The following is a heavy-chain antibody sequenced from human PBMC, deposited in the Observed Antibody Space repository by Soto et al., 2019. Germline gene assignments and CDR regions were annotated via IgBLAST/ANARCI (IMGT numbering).Heavy chain of an antibody. CDR2: IFYSGAT. CDR1: GGSINSTTHY. V-gene: IGHV4-39*01. J-gene: IGHJ5*02. CDR3: ARQENWFDP. Sequence: SETLSLTCIISGGSINSTTHYWGWIRQAPGKGLEWLGSIFYSGATYDNPSLKSRVRMSVDTSKNHFYLRLSAVTAADTAVYYCARQENWFDPWGQGTLVTVSS.